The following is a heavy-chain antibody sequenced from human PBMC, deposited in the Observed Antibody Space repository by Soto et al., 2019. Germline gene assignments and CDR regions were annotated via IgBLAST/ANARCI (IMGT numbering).Heavy chain of an antibody. J-gene: IGHJ4*02. CDR2: ISSSGNTI. D-gene: IGHD5-18*01. V-gene: IGHV3-48*03. CDR1: GFTFSSYE. Sequence: EVQLVESGGGLVQPGGSLRLSCAASGFTFSSYEMNWVRQAPGKGLEWLSFISSSGNTIYYSDSVEGRFTISRDNAKNSLYLQMNSLRAEDTSVYFCAREDTAKAWGFDYWGQGILVTVSS. CDR3: AREDTAKAWGFDY.